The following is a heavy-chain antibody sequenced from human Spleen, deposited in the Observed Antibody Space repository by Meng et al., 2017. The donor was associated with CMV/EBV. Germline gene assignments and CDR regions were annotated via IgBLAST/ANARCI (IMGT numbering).Heavy chain of an antibody. V-gene: IGHV3-7*01. CDR2: IKHDGSEK. Sequence: LSLTCAASGFTLLTPDIFSSYGMHWVRQGPAKGLEWVANIKHDGSEKHHVDSVKGRFTISRDNAENALYLQMKSLRGEDTAVYFCARGLTWTWKQQWFDYWGQGTLVTVSS. J-gene: IGHJ4*02. D-gene: IGHD5-18*01. CDR3: ARGLTWTWKQQWFDY. CDR1: GFTLLTPDIFSSYG.